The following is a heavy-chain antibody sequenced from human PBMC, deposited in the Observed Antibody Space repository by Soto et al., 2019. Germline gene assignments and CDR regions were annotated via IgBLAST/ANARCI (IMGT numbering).Heavy chain of an antibody. Sequence: PGGSLRLSCAAPGFTFSSFVMNWVRQAPGKGLEWVSGITWNSGSIDYADSVKGRFTISRDNAKNSLYLQMNSLRPEDTALYYCAKDIREYSSGWTYFDYWGHGTLVTVSS. CDR3: AKDIREYSSGWTYFDY. D-gene: IGHD6-19*01. CDR1: GFTFSSFV. CDR2: ITWNSGSI. V-gene: IGHV3-9*01. J-gene: IGHJ4*01.